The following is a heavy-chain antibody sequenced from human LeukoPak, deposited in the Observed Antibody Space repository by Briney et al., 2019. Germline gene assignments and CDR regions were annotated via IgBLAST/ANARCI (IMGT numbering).Heavy chain of an antibody. D-gene: IGHD3-10*01. CDR1: GGTFSSYA. Sequence: GSSVKVSCKASGGTFSSYAISWVRQAPGQGLEWMGGIIPIFGTANYAQKFQGRVTITADESTNTAYMELSSLRSEDTAVYYCARGGLWFGELFDPNFDYWGQGTLVTVSS. V-gene: IGHV1-69*01. J-gene: IGHJ4*02. CDR2: IIPIFGTA. CDR3: ARGGLWFGELFDPNFDY.